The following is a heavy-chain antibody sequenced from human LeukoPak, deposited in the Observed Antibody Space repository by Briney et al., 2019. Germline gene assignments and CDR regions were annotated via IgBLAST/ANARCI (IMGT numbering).Heavy chain of an antibody. CDR1: GYTFTGYY. CDR2: INPNSGGT. Sequence: RASVKVSCKASGYTFTGYYMHWVRQAPGQGLEWMGWINPNSGGTNYAQKFQGRVTMTRDTSISTAYMELSSLRSEDTAVYYCARTNSSSSMNWFDPWGQGTLVTVSS. CDR3: ARTNSSSSMNWFDP. V-gene: IGHV1-2*02. J-gene: IGHJ5*02. D-gene: IGHD6-6*01.